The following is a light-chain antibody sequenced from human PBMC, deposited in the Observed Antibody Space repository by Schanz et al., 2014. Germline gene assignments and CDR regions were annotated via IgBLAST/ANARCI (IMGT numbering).Light chain of an antibody. J-gene: IGLJ2*01. CDR1: SSDVGGYKY. CDR2: EVT. CDR3: SSYGGSNFVV. Sequence: QSALTQPPSASGSPGQSVTISCTGTSSDVGGYKYVSWYQQHPGKAPKLMIYEVTKRPSGVPDRFSGSKSGNTASLTVSGLQAEDEADYYCSSYGGSNFVVFGGGTKLTVL. V-gene: IGLV2-8*01.